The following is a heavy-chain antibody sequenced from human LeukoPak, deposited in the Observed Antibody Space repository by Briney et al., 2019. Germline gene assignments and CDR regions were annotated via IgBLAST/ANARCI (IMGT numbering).Heavy chain of an antibody. Sequence: TLSLTCTVSGGSISSGSYYWSWIRQPAGKGLEWIGRIYTSGSTNYNPSLKSRVTMSVDTSKNQFSLKLSSVTAADTAVYYCARDFRSGYDSSGYYAYYYYMDVWGKGTTVTISS. V-gene: IGHV4-61*02. J-gene: IGHJ6*03. CDR2: IYTSGST. D-gene: IGHD3-22*01. CDR1: GGSISSGSYY. CDR3: ARDFRSGYDSSGYYAYYYYMDV.